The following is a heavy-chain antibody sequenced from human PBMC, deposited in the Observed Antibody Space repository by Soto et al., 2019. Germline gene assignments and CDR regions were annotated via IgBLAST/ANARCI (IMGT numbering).Heavy chain of an antibody. D-gene: IGHD6-19*01. CDR1: GGSISSYY. Sequence: SETLSLTCTVSGGSISSYYWSWIRQPPGKGLEWIGYIYCSGSTNYIPSLKSRVTISVDTSKNQFSLKLSSVTAADTAVYYCAKGYSSGWLDYWGQGTLVTVSS. CDR3: AKGYSSGWLDY. CDR2: IYCSGST. J-gene: IGHJ4*02. V-gene: IGHV4-59*01.